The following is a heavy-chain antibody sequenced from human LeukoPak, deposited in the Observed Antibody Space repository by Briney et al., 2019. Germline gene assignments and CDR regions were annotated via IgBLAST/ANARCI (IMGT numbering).Heavy chain of an antibody. CDR1: GFTFSTHW. V-gene: IGHV3-7*01. CDR2: IKQDGSET. Sequence: GGSLRLSCAASGFTFSTHWLSWVRQAPGKGLEWVANIKQDGSETYYVDSVKGRFTISRDNAKNSLYLQMNSLRAEDTAVYYCARSIVGAMGRYYYYYMDVWGKGTTVTVSS. D-gene: IGHD1-26*01. J-gene: IGHJ6*03. CDR3: ARSIVGAMGRYYYYYMDV.